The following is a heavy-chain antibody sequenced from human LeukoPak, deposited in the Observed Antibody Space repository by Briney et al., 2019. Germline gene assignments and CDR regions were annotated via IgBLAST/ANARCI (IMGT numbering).Heavy chain of an antibody. D-gene: IGHD3-22*01. V-gene: IGHV1-69*04. CDR1: GGTFSSYA. Sequence: GASVKVSCKASGGTFSSYAISWVRQAPGQGLEWMGRIIPILGIANYAQKFQGRVTITADKSTSTAYMELSSLRSEDTAVYYCARDRPTWTNYDSSGYYSRDYWGQGTLVTVSS. CDR3: ARDRPTWTNYDSSGYYSRDY. CDR2: IIPILGIA. J-gene: IGHJ4*02.